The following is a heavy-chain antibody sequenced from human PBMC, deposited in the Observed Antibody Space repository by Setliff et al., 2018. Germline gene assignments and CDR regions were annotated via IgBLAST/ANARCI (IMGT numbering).Heavy chain of an antibody. CDR2: INPIGGGA. D-gene: IGHD3-10*01. V-gene: IGHV1-2*02. Sequence: WASVKVSCKTSGYTFAGYYMHWVRQTPGQGLEWMGRINPIGGGADYAQKFQGRVTMTRDASITTGYMVLNSLRSDDTAVYYCAKDLNRWFGEFAFDMWGQGTMVTLSS. J-gene: IGHJ3*02. CDR1: GYTFAGYY. CDR3: AKDLNRWFGEFAFDM.